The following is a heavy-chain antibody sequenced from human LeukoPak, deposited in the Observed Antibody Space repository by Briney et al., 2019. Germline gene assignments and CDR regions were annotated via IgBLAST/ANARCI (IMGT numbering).Heavy chain of an antibody. Sequence: ASVKVSCKASGGTFSSYAISWVRQAPGQGLEWMGGIIPIFGTANYAQKFQGRVTITADKSTSTAYMELSSLRSEDTAVYYCARGRGYSYGYVYYYYMDVWGKGTTVTVSS. CDR1: GGTFSSYA. D-gene: IGHD5-18*01. J-gene: IGHJ6*03. CDR2: IIPIFGTA. CDR3: ARGRGYSYGYVYYYYMDV. V-gene: IGHV1-69*06.